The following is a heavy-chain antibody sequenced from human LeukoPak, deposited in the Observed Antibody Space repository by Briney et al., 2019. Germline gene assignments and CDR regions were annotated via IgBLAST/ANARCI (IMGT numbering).Heavy chain of an antibody. J-gene: IGHJ5*02. CDR2: INPNSGGT. V-gene: IGHV1-2*02. CDR3: ARGAIFGVTHKGVWFDP. Sequence: ASVKVSCKASGYTFTGYYMHWVRQAPGQGLEWMGWINPNSGGTNYAQKFQGRVTMTRDTSISTAYMELSRLRSDDTAVYYCARGAIFGVTHKGVWFDPWGQGTLVAVSS. CDR1: GYTFTGYY. D-gene: IGHD3-3*01.